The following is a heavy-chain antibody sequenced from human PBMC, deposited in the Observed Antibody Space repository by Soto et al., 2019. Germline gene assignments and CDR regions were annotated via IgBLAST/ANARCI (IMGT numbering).Heavy chain of an antibody. CDR3: ATLPVSYYYYGMDV. Sequence: PGGSLRLSCAASGFTFSSYWMHWVRQAPGKGLVWVSRINSDGSSTSYADSVKGRFTISRDNAKNTLYLQMNSLRAEDTAVYYCATLPVSYYYYGMDVWGQGTTVTVSS. V-gene: IGHV3-74*01. CDR1: GFTFSSYW. D-gene: IGHD2-2*01. CDR2: INSDGSST. J-gene: IGHJ6*02.